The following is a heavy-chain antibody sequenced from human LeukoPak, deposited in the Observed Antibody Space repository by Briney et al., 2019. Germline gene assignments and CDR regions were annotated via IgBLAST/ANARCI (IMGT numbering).Heavy chain of an antibody. CDR3: ARGLKMTYSWLDP. CDR1: DGSISNYY. CDR2: IYTSGTT. Sequence: PSETLSLTCTVSDGSISNYYWNWIRQPAGKGLEWIGRIYTSGTTNYNPSLKTRVTISLDKSKNQFSLKLSSVTAADTAVYYCARGLKMTYSWLDPWGQGAQVTVSS. J-gene: IGHJ5*02. V-gene: IGHV4-4*07. D-gene: IGHD4-11*01.